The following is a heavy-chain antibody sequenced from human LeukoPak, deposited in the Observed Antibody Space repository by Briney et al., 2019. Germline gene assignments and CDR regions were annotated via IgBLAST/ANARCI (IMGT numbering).Heavy chain of an antibody. D-gene: IGHD2-2*01. Sequence: GASVKVSCKASGGTFSSYAISWVRQAPGQGLEWMGRIIPILGIANYAQKFQGRVTITADESTSTAYMELSSLRSEDTAVYYCARGVPAVTRAFDIWGQGTMVTVSS. CDR1: GGTFSSYA. CDR2: IIPILGIA. V-gene: IGHV1-69*04. J-gene: IGHJ3*02. CDR3: ARGVPAVTRAFDI.